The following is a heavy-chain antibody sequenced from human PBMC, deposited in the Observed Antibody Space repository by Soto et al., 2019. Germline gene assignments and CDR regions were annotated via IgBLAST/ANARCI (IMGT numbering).Heavy chain of an antibody. CDR2: ISYDGSNK. CDR3: AKDHGYSYGPYYYYYGMDV. Sequence: QVQLVESGGGVVQPGRSLRLSCAASGFTFSSYGMHWVRQAPGKGLEWVAVISYDGSNKYYADSVKGRFTISRDNSKNTLYLQMNSLRAEDTAVYYCAKDHGYSYGPYYYYYGMDVW. J-gene: IGHJ6*01. CDR1: GFTFSSYG. V-gene: IGHV3-30*18. D-gene: IGHD5-18*01.